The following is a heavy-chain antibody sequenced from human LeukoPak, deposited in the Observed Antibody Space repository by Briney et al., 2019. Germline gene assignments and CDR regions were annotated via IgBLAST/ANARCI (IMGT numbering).Heavy chain of an antibody. D-gene: IGHD3-10*01. CDR1: GYTFTGYY. V-gene: IGHV1-2*02. CDR2: INPNSGGT. Sequence: ASVKVPCKASGYTFTGYYMHWVRQAPGQGLEWMGWINPNSGGTNYAQKFQGRVTMTRDTSISTAYMELSRLRSDDTAVYYCARGPQDTYYYGSGSYDYWGQGTLVTVSS. CDR3: ARGPQDTYYYGSGSYDY. J-gene: IGHJ4*02.